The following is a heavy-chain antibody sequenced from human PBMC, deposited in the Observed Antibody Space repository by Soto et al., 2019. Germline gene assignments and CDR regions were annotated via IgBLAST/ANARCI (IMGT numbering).Heavy chain of an antibody. D-gene: IGHD6-19*01. CDR1: GGSISSYY. V-gene: IGHV4-59*08. CDR2: IYNSGST. J-gene: IGHJ4*02. CDR3: ARSQDDSSGWYVLHY. Sequence: QVQLQESGPGLVKPSETLSLTCTVSGGSISSYYWSWIRQPLGKGLEWIGYIYNSGSTNYNPSLKSRVTISVDTSKNQFSLKLSSVTASDTAVYYCARSQDDSSGWYVLHYWGQGTLVTVSS.